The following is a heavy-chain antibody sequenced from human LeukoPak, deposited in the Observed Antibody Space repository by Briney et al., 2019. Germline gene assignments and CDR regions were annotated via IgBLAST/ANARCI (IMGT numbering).Heavy chain of an antibody. CDR2: ISSSSSYI. CDR3: ARLFGGVTTFDY. D-gene: IGHD2-8*02. V-gene: IGHV3-21*01. Sequence: GGSLRLSCAASGFTFSSYSMNWVRQAPGKGLEWVSSISSSSSYIYYADSVKGRFTISRDNAKNSLYLQMNSLRAEDTAVYYCARLFGGVTTFDYWGQGALVTVSS. J-gene: IGHJ4*02. CDR1: GFTFSSYS.